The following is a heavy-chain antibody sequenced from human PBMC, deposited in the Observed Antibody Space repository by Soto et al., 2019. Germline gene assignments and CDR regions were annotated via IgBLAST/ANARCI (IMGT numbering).Heavy chain of an antibody. J-gene: IGHJ5*02. CDR1: GGSVSSGSYY. CDR2: IYYSGST. D-gene: IGHD2-2*01. V-gene: IGHV4-61*01. Sequence: SETLSLTCTVSGGSVSSGSYYWSWIRQPPGKGLEWIGYIYYSGSTNYNPSLKSRVTISVDTSKNQFSLKLSSVTAADTAVYYCARGSGCSSTSCPNWFDPWGQGTLVTVSS. CDR3: ARGSGCSSTSCPNWFDP.